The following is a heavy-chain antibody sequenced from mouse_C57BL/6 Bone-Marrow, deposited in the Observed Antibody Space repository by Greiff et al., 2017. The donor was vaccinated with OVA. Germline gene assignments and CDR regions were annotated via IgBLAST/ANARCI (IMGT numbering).Heavy chain of an antibody. J-gene: IGHJ2*01. D-gene: IGHD1-1*01. V-gene: IGHV1-82*01. CDR2: IYPGDGDT. CDR1: GYAFSSSW. CDR3: ARRGYGSSFHYFDY. Sequence: VQRVESGPELVKPGASVKISCKASGYAFSSSWMNWVKQRPGKGLEWIGRIYPGDGDTNYNGKFKGKATLTADKSSSTAYMQLSSLTSEDSAVYFCARRGYGSSFHYFDYWGQGTTLTVSS.